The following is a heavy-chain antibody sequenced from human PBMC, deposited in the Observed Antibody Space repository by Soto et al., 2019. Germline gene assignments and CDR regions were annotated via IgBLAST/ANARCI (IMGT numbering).Heavy chain of an antibody. CDR1: GGSFSGYY. Sequence: QVQLQQWGAGLLKPSETLSLTCAVYGGSFSGYYWSWIRQPPGKGLEWIGEINHSGSTNYNPSLKSRGTISVDTSKNQFSLKLSSVTAAGTAVYYCARRSAAGPWGQGTLVTVSS. CDR3: ARRSAAGP. V-gene: IGHV4-34*01. CDR2: INHSGST. D-gene: IGHD6-25*01. J-gene: IGHJ5*02.